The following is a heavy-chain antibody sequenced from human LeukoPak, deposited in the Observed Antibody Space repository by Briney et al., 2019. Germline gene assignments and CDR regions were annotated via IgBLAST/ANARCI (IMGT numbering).Heavy chain of an antibody. CDR3: ARRLGYCSGGSCYHYYGMDV. CDR2: IYYSGSI. J-gene: IGHJ6*02. CDR1: GGSISSYY. V-gene: IGHV4-59*08. Sequence: SETLSLTCTVSGGSISSYYWSWIRQPPGKGLEWIGYIYYSGSINYNPSLKSRVTISVDTSKNQFSLQLSSVTAADTAVYYCARRLGYCSGGSCYHYYGMDVWGQGTTVTVSS. D-gene: IGHD2-15*01.